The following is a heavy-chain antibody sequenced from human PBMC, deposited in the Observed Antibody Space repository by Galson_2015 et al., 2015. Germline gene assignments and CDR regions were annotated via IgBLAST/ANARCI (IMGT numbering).Heavy chain of an antibody. CDR2: IYYSGSA. D-gene: IGHD3-10*01. CDR1: GGSVSSGSYY. J-gene: IGHJ4*02. V-gene: IGHV4-61*01. CDR3: ARVMHYYGLGTYVDY. Sequence: ETLSLTCTVSGGSVSSGSYYWSWVRQPPGKGLEWIGYIYYSGSANYNPSLKSRVTISVDTSKNQFSLKLSSVTAADTAVYHCARVMHYYGLGTYVDYWGRGTLVTVSS.